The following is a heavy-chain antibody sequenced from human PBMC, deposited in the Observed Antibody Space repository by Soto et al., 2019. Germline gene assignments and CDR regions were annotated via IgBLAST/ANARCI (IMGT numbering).Heavy chain of an antibody. CDR1: GDTFTANY. D-gene: IGHD3-22*01. CDR3: AGETSYYDRSGSFPFGY. Sequence: ASVKVSCKASGDTFTANYIHWVRQAPGQGFEWMGWINPKSGGTNYPQKFQGRVTMTRDTSLSTVYMTLTRLTSDDTAVYYCAGETSYYDRSGSFPFGYWGQGTLVTVSS. V-gene: IGHV1-2*02. J-gene: IGHJ4*02. CDR2: INPKSGGT.